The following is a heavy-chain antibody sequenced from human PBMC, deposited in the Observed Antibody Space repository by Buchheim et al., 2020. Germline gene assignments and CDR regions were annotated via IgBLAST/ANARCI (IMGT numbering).Heavy chain of an antibody. J-gene: IGHJ4*02. CDR1: GSTFSSYS. CDR2: ISSSSSYI. Sequence: EVQLVESGGGLVKPGGSLRLSCAASGSTFSSYSMNWVRQAPGKGLEWVSSISSSSSYIYYADSVKGRFTISRDNAKNSLYLQMNSLRAEDTAVYYCARLSELGDFWSGYYPLDYWGQGTL. CDR3: ARLSELGDFWSGYYPLDY. V-gene: IGHV3-21*01. D-gene: IGHD3-3*01.